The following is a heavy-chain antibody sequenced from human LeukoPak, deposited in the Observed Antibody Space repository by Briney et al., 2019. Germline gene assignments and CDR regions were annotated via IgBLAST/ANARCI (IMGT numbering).Heavy chain of an antibody. CDR1: AFTFSVYW. J-gene: IGHJ4*02. CDR3: VRDGIRDIPGIITIRYDY. V-gene: IGHV3-7*05. CDR2: IKEDGSDK. Sequence: GGSLRLSCSASAFTFSVYWMTCVRHAPGKRLEWVATIKEDGSDKYYVDSVRGRFTVSRDNAENSLYLQMNSLTAEDTALYYCVRDGIRDIPGIITIRYDYWGQGTLVTVSS. D-gene: IGHD3-10*01.